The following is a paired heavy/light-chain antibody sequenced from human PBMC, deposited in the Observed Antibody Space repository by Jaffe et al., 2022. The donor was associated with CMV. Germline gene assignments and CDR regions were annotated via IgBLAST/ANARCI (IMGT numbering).Heavy chain of an antibody. CDR3: ARGPGCGANCYSWRRAVYPSGNFYNSALDV. J-gene: IGHJ6*02. V-gene: IGHV4-31*03. CDR2: IYFSGST. D-gene: IGHD2-15*01. Sequence: QVQLQESGPGLVKPSQTLSLTCTVSGGSISSSSYYWSWIRQHPGKGLEWIGYIYFSGSTSYNPSLKGRLTMSIDTPKNQFSLKLSSVTAADTAVYYCARGPGCGANCYSWRRAVYPSGNFYNSALDVWGQGTTVTVSS. CDR1: GGSISSSSYY.
Light chain of an antibody. CDR3: QQYGTSPYT. CDR1: QSVSSTY. V-gene: IGKV3-20*01. CDR2: GAS. Sequence: IVLTQSPGTLSLSPGDRATLSCRASQSVSSTYLAWYQQKPGQAPRLLIYGASNRATGIPDRFSGSGSGTDFTLTISRLEPEDFAVYYCQQYGTSPYTFGPGTTVDI. J-gene: IGKJ3*01.